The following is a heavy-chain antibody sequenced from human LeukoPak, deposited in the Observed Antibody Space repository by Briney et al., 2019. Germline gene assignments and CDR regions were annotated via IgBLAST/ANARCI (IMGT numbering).Heavy chain of an antibody. Sequence: PSETLSLTCAAHGGSFSGYYWSWLRQPPGKGLEWIGEINHSGSTNYNASLKSRVTVSVDSSKNQFSLRLSSVTAADTAVYYCAPRGDIEHSYGYGKWFDPWGQGTRVSVSS. J-gene: IGHJ5*02. CDR2: INHSGST. D-gene: IGHD5-18*01. V-gene: IGHV4-34*01. CDR1: GGSFSGYY. CDR3: APRGDIEHSYGYGKWFDP.